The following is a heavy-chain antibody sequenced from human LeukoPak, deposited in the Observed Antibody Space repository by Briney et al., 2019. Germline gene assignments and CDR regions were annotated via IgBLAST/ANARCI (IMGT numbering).Heavy chain of an antibody. J-gene: IGHJ4*02. CDR2: IYPGDSDT. CDR1: GYSFTRYY. Sequence: GESLKISCKGSGYSFTRYYIGWVRQMPGKGLEWMGIIYPGDSDTRYSPSFQGQVTISADKSISTAYLQWSSLKASDTAMYYCARYGNCSGGNCYGPDYWGQGTLVTVSS. D-gene: IGHD2-15*01. CDR3: ARYGNCSGGNCYGPDY. V-gene: IGHV5-51*01.